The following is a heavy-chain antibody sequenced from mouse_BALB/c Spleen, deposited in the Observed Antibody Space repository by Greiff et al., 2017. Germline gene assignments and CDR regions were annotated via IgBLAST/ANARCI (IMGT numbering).Heavy chain of an antibody. CDR2: ISSGSSTI. D-gene: IGHD2-4*01. J-gene: IGHJ2*01. CDR3: ARWDYDNFDY. V-gene: IGHV5-17*02. CDR1: GFTFSSFG. Sequence: EVNVVESGGGLVQPGGSRKLSCAASGFTFSSFGMHWVRQAPEKGLEWVAYISSGSSTIYYADTVKGRFTISRDNPKNTLFLQMTSLRSEDTAMYYCARWDYDNFDYWGQGTTLTVSS.